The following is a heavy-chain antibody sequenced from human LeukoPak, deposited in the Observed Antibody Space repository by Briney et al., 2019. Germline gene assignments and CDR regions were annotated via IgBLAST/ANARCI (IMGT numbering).Heavy chain of an antibody. CDR2: ISYDGSNK. D-gene: IGHD3-16*01. CDR1: GFTFSSYG. Sequence: GGSLRLPCAASGFTFSSYGMHWVRQAPGKGLEWVAVISYDGSNKYYADSVKGRFTISRDNSKNTLYLQMNSLRAEDTAVYYCAKEDPWGSGMDVWGQGTTVTVSS. CDR3: AKEDPWGSGMDV. V-gene: IGHV3-30*18. J-gene: IGHJ6*02.